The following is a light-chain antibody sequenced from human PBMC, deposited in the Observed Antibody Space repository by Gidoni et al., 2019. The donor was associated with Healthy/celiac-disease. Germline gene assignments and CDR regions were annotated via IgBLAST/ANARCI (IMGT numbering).Light chain of an antibody. J-gene: IGKJ1*01. V-gene: IGKV3-15*01. CDR3: QQYNNWPGT. CDR2: GAS. CDR1: QSVSSN. Sequence: EIVMTQSPATLSVSPGERATLSCRASQSVSSNLAWYQQKPGQAPRLLTYGASTRATGIPARFSGSGSGTEFTLTISSLQSEDFAVYYCQQYNNWPGTFGQGTKVEIK.